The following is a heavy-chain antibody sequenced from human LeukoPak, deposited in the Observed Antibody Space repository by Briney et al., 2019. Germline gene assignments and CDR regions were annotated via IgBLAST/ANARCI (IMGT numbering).Heavy chain of an antibody. D-gene: IGHD5-18*01. CDR1: GFTFSYYW. J-gene: IGHJ4*02. V-gene: IGHV3-7*03. CDR3: AREPSAAGYSDAFDY. Sequence: PGGSLRLSCATSGFTFSYYWMTCVRQAPGKGLEWVANIKQDGSEKYYVDSVKGRFTISRDNAEKSVYLQMNSLRAEDTAVYYCAREPSAAGYSDAFDYWGQGALVTVSS. CDR2: IKQDGSEK.